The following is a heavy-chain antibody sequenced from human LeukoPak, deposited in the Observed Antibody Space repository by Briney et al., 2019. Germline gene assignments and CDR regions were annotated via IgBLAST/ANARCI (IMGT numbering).Heavy chain of an antibody. J-gene: IGHJ4*01. CDR1: GASINNNF. CDR2: TYSSGSA. D-gene: IGHD3-22*01. V-gene: IGHV4-59*08. Sequence: PSETLSLTCTVSGASINNNFWTWIRQPPGKGLEWIGYTYSSGSAKYNPSLKSRVIISGDTSKNQISLNLTSVTAADTAVYFCARHRDYYDTWGHGTLVTVSS. CDR3: ARHRDYYDT.